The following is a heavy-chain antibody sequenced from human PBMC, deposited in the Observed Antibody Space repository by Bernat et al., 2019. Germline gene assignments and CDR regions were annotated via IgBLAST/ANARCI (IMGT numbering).Heavy chain of an antibody. CDR2: IIPILGIA. J-gene: IGHJ4*02. D-gene: IGHD5-12*01. Sequence: QVQLVQSGAEVKKPGSSVKVSCKASGGTFSSYTISWVRQAPGQGLEWMGRIIPILGIANYAQKFQGRVTITADKSTSTAYMELSSLRSEDTAVYYCARDMGYSGYEVDYWGQGTLVTVSS. CDR3: ARDMGYSGYEVDY. CDR1: GGTFSSYT. V-gene: IGHV1-69*08.